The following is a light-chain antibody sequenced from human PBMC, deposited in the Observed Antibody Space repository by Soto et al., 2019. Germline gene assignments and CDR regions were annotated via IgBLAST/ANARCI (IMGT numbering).Light chain of an antibody. Sequence: QSVLTQPPSASGTPGQRVTISCSGSSSNIGRNTVNWYQQFPGTAPNLLIYNNNGRPSGVPDRFSGSKSGTSASLAISGLRSEDEADYYCAAWDASLNGRVFGGGTKLTVL. CDR1: SSNIGRNT. V-gene: IGLV1-44*01. J-gene: IGLJ3*02. CDR3: AAWDASLNGRV. CDR2: NNN.